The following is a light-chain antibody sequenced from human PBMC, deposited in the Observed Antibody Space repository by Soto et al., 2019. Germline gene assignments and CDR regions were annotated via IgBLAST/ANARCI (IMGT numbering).Light chain of an antibody. CDR3: QQYGSSPPT. CDR1: QSVTSSY. Sequence: DIVLTQSPGTLSLSPGERATLTCRASQSVTSSYLAWYQQKPGQAPRLLMYGASSRATGIPDRFSGSGSGTDFTLTISRLEPEDFAVYYCQQYGSSPPTFGPGTKVDIK. CDR2: GAS. J-gene: IGKJ3*01. V-gene: IGKV3-20*01.